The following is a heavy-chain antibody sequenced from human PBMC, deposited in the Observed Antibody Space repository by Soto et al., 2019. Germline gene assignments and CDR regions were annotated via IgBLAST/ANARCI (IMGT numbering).Heavy chain of an antibody. CDR2: IRSKANSYAT. D-gene: IGHD4-4*01. CDR3: TKHPLNTYRRGGGGDY. V-gene: IGHV3-73*01. CDR1: GFTFSGSA. Sequence: EVQLVESGGGLVQPGGSLKLSCAASGFTFSGSAMHWVRQASGKGLEWVGRIRSKANSYATAYAASVKGRFTISRDDSKTPANRKKNSLKTGETAGFFCTKHPLNTYRRGGGGDYWGQGTLVTVSS. J-gene: IGHJ4*02.